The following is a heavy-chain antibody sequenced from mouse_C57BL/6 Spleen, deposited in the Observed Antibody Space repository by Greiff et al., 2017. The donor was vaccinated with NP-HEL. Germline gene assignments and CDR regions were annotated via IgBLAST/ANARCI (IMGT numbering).Heavy chain of an antibody. CDR1: GYTFTSYG. CDR2: IYPRSGNT. V-gene: IGHV1-81*01. D-gene: IGHD1-1*01. J-gene: IGHJ3*01. Sequence: VQLQQSGAELARPGASVQLSCKASGYTFTSYGISWVKQRTGQGLEWIGEIYPRSGNTYYNEKFKGKATLTADKSSSTAYMELRSLTSEDSAVYFCARRGVVAEGFAYWGQGTLVTVSA. CDR3: ARRGVVAEGFAY.